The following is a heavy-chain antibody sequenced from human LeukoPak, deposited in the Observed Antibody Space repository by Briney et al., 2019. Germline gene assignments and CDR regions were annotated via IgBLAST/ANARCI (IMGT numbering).Heavy chain of an antibody. D-gene: IGHD3-9*01. Sequence: GASVKVSCKASGYTFTGYYTHWVRQAPGQGLEWMGWINPNSGGTNYAQKFQGRVTMTRDTSTSTVYMELSSLRSEDTAVYYCAIQGLRYFDWLTYWGQGTLVTVSS. J-gene: IGHJ4*02. V-gene: IGHV1-2*02. CDR2: INPNSGGT. CDR1: GYTFTGYY. CDR3: AIQGLRYFDWLTY.